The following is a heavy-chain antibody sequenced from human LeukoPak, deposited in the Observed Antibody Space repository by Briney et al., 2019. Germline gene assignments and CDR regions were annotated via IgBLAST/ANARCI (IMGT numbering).Heavy chain of an antibody. CDR2: ISSRGGST. Sequence: GGSLRLSCAASGFTFSSYAMSWVRQAPGKGLEWVSAISSRGGSTYYADSVKGRFTISRDNSKNTLFLQMNSLRAEDTAAYYCAKDRGSWSRGAFDIWGQGTMVTVSS. V-gene: IGHV3-23*01. J-gene: IGHJ3*02. CDR1: GFTFSSYA. D-gene: IGHD6-13*01. CDR3: AKDRGSWSRGAFDI.